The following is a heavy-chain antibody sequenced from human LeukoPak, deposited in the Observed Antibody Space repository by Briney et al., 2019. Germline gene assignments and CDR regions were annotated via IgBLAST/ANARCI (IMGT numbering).Heavy chain of an antibody. CDR1: GYTFTGYG. D-gene: IGHD6-13*01. CDR3: TRANSSPSAFDI. V-gene: IGHV1-18*01. CDR2: ISAYNGNT. J-gene: IGHJ3*02. Sequence: ASVKDSCKASGYTFTGYGISRVRQAPGQGLEWMGWISAYNGNTNYAQKLQGRVTMTTDTSTSTAYMELRSLRSDDTAVYYCTRANSSPSAFDIWGQGTMVTVSS.